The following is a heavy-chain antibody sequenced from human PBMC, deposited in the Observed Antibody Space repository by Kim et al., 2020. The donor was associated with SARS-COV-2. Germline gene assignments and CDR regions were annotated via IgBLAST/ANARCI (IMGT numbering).Heavy chain of an antibody. D-gene: IGHD4-4*01. CDR2: ISSSDDPV. CDR3: AGDKTPFYISYFMDV. Sequence: GGSLRLSFAASGFSIRGYEMYWVRQAPGKGLDLVSFISSSDDPVYYGDSVKGRFTISRYKAKNVVVLKMNSHSAEDTAVYFCAGDKTPFYISYFMDVWGRGTTVTVSS. CDR1: GFSIRGYE. V-gene: IGHV3-48*03. J-gene: IGHJ6*03.